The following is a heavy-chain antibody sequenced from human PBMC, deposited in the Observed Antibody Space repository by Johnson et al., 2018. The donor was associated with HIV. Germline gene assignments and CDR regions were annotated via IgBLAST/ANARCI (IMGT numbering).Heavy chain of an antibody. D-gene: IGHD6-6*01. V-gene: IGHV3-7*05. Sequence: VQLVESGGGLVQPGGSLRLSCAASGFTFSSYWMSWVRQAPGKGLEWVANIKQDGSEKYYVDSVKGRFTISRDNAKNSLYLQMNSLRAEDTAVYYCARDPIAARLAFDIWGQGTMVTVSS. CDR2: IKQDGSEK. J-gene: IGHJ3*02. CDR3: ARDPIAARLAFDI. CDR1: GFTFSSYW.